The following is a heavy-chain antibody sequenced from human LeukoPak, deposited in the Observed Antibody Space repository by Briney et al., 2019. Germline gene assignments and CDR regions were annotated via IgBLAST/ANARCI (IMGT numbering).Heavy chain of an antibody. D-gene: IGHD3-16*01. Sequence: QTATSLILSWAAAGFIFSNYCMYWVHQAAGKVLELVAVNWYDGSNKYYQESVKGRFMISGATSKKTQYLQRSRLTAENTVVYYGSNKYNADPVKDRFTISRDNSKNTLYLQMNSLRAEDTAVYYCVTVAVAGNRNNWFDPWGQGTLVTVSS. CDR2: NWYDGSNK. J-gene: IGHJ5*02. CDR3: SNKYNADPVKDRFTISRDNSKNTLYLQMNSLRAEDTAVYYCVTVAVAGNRNNWFDP. V-gene: IGHV3-33*01. CDR1: GFIFSNYC.